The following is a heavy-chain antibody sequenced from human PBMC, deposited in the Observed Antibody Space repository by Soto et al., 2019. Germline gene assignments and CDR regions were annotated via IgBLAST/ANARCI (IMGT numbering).Heavy chain of an antibody. J-gene: IGHJ6*02. D-gene: IGHD3-3*01. CDR2: IYPGDSDT. Sequence: GESLKISCTVPGYSFTNYWIGWVRQMPGKGLEWMGIIYPGDSDTRYSPSFQGQVTISADKSISTAYLQWSSLKASDTAMYYCARQASTIFGVVKDYYYYYGMDVWGQGTTVTVSS. CDR1: GYSFTNYW. V-gene: IGHV5-51*01. CDR3: ARQASTIFGVVKDYYYYYGMDV.